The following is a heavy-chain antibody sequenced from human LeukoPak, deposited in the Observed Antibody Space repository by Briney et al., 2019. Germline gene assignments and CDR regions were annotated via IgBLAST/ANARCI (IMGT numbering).Heavy chain of an antibody. V-gene: IGHV4-30-2*01. Sequence: SETLSLTCAVSGGSISSGGYSWSWIRQPPGKGLEWIGYIYHSGSTYYNPSLKSRVTISVDWSKNQFSLKLSSVTAADTAVYYCARDGYCSGGSCYVGAFDIWGQGTMVTVSS. CDR3: ARDGYCSGGSCYVGAFDI. J-gene: IGHJ3*02. D-gene: IGHD2-15*01. CDR1: GGSISSGGYS. CDR2: IYHSGST.